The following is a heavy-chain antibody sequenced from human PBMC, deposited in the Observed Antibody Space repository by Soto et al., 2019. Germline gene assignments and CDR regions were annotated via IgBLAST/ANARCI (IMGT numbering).Heavy chain of an antibody. D-gene: IGHD6-19*01. CDR2: IYHSGST. J-gene: IGHJ4*02. CDR1: GGSFCGYY. V-gene: IGHV4-34*01. Sequence: PSETLSLTCAVYGGSFCGYYWSWVRQPPGKGLEWIGEIYHSGSTNYNPSLKNRVTMSVDKSQNHLSLNLNSVTAADTAVYYCARHIAVSGTRGFDFWGQGTLVTVSS. CDR3: ARHIAVSGTRGFDF.